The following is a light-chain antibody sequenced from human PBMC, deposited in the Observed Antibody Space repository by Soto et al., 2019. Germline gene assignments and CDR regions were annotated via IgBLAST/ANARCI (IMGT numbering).Light chain of an antibody. J-gene: IGKJ1*01. CDR3: QQYGSSPPW. CDR1: QSVSSSY. Sequence: EIVLTQSPGTLSLSPGERATLSCRASQSVSSSYLAWYQQKPGQAPRLLIYGASSRATGIPDRFSGSGSGTDFTLTISRLEPEDFAVYYCQQYGSSPPWFGQGTKVEIK. V-gene: IGKV3-20*01. CDR2: GAS.